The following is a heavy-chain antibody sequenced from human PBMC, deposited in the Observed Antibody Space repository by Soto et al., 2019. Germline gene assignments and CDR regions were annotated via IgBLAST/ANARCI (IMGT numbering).Heavy chain of an antibody. D-gene: IGHD6-19*01. J-gene: IGHJ6*02. V-gene: IGHV3-74*01. CDR1: GFTFSSYW. CDR2: INSDGSST. CDR3: ARDRWFHYSSGWYDYYYGMDV. Sequence: PGGSLRLSCAASGFTFSSYWMHWVRQAPGKGLVWVSRINSDGSSTSYADSVKGRFTISRDNAKNTLYLQMNSLRVEDTAVYYCARDRWFHYSSGWYDYYYGMDVWGQGTTVTVSS.